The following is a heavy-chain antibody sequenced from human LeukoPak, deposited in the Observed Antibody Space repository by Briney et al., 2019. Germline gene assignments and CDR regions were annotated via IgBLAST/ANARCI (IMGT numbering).Heavy chain of an antibody. CDR1: GFTFSDHA. Sequence: PGGSLRLSCAASGFTFSDHAMTWVRQAPGKGLEWVGRIMPKTNGGTTDYAAPVKGRFTVSRDDSSYTVYLQMNSLKIEDTAVYYCTTDFYDSSGLRYWGQGTLVAVSS. V-gene: IGHV3-15*01. CDR3: TTDFYDSSGLRY. J-gene: IGHJ1*01. D-gene: IGHD3-22*01. CDR2: IMPKTNGGTT.